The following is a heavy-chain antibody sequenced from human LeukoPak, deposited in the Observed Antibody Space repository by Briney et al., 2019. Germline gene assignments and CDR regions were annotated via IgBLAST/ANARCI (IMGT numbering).Heavy chain of an antibody. CDR2: IRYDGSNK. CDR1: GFTFSSYG. V-gene: IGHV3-30*02. J-gene: IGHJ4*02. CDR3: ARGAVGY. Sequence: GGSLRLSCAASGFTFSSYGMHWVRQAPGKGLEWVAFIRYDGSNKYYADSVKGRFTISRDNAKNSLFLQMNSLRVEDTAVYYCARGAVGYWGQGTLVTVSS.